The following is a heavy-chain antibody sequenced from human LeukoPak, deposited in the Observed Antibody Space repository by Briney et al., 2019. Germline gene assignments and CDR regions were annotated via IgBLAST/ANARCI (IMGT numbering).Heavy chain of an antibody. D-gene: IGHD2-2*01. Sequence: GSVRVSCKASGYTFTRYGISWVRQAPGQGLEGMGWISAYNGNTNYAQKLQGRVTMTTDTSTSTAYMELRSLRSDYTAVYYCARDLDFVVVPAVDYWGQGTLVTVSS. CDR1: GYTFTRYG. J-gene: IGHJ4*02. CDR2: ISAYNGNT. V-gene: IGHV1-18*04. CDR3: ARDLDFVVVPAVDY.